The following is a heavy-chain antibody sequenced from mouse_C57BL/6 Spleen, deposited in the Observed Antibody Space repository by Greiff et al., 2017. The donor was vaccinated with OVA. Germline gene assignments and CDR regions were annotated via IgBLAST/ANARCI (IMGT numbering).Heavy chain of an antibody. CDR1: GYTFTSYW. CDR3: ARDDTTVVAPCGY. J-gene: IGHJ2*01. CDR2: IHPNSGST. V-gene: IGHV1-64*01. D-gene: IGHD1-1*01. Sequence: QVQLQQPGAELVKPGASVKLSCKASGYTFTSYWMPWVKQRPGQGLEWIGMIHPNSGSTNYNEKFKSKATLTVDKSSSTAYMQLSSLTSEDSAVYYCARDDTTVVAPCGYWGQGTTLTVSS.